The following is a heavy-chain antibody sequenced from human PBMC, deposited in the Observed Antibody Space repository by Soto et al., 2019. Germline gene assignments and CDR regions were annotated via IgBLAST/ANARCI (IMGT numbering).Heavy chain of an antibody. J-gene: IGHJ4*02. CDR1: GGTFSSYA. CDR2: VIPIFGTA. D-gene: IGHD1-26*01. V-gene: IGHV1-69*12. CDR3: ASPGGSYYGGVVF. Sequence: QVQLVQSGAEVKKPGSSVKVSCKASGGTFSSYAISWVRQAPGQGRGWMGGVIPIFGTADYAQKFQGRVTITGDEAKSTAYMELNSLRSEETAVYCGASPGGSYYGGVVFWGQGTVVTVSS.